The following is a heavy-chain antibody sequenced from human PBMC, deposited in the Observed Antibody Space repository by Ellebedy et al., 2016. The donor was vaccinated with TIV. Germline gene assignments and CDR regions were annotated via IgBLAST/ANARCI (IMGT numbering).Heavy chain of an antibody. CDR1: GFTVSSNY. V-gene: IGHV3-53*01. Sequence: GGSLRLXCAASGFTVSSNYMSWVRQAPGKGLEWVSVIYSGGSTYYADSVKGRFTISRDNSTNTLYLQMNSLRAEDTAVYYCAREGKNGGIDYWGQGTLVTVSS. CDR2: IYSGGST. D-gene: IGHD1-1*01. J-gene: IGHJ4*02. CDR3: AREGKNGGIDY.